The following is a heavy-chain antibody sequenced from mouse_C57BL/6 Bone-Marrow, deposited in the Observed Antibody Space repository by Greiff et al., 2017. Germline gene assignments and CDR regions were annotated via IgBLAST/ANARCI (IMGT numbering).Heavy chain of an antibody. V-gene: IGHV1-50*01. J-gene: IGHJ1*03. D-gene: IGHD5-2*01. Sequence: QVHVKQPGAELVKPGASVKLSCKASGYTFTSYWMQWVKQRPGQGLEWIGEIDPSDSYTNYNQKFKGKATLTVDTSSSTAYMQLSSLTSEDSAVYYCAREGISEGYFDVWGTGTTVTVSS. CDR1: GYTFTSYW. CDR3: AREGISEGYFDV. CDR2: IDPSDSYT.